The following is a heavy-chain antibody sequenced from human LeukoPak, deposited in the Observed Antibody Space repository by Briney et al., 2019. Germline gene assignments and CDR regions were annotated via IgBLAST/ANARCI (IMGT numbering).Heavy chain of an antibody. CDR2: IYSGGST. Sequence: PGGSLRLSCAASGFTVSSNYMSWVRQAPGKGLEWVSVIYSGGSTYHADSVKGRFTISRDNSKNTLYLQMNSLRAEDTAVYYCARDLHSSGYYRDAFVIWGQGTMVTVSS. V-gene: IGHV3-53*01. CDR3: ARDLHSSGYYRDAFVI. J-gene: IGHJ3*02. D-gene: IGHD3-22*01. CDR1: GFTVSSNY.